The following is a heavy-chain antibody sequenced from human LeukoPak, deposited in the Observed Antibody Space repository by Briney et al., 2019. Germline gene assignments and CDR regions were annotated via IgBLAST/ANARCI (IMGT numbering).Heavy chain of an antibody. D-gene: IGHD3-3*01. Sequence: GESLKISCKGSGYSFTSYWIGWVRQMPGKGLEWMGIIYPGDSDTRYGPSFQGQVTISADKSISTAYLQWSSLKASDTAMYYCARRYYDFWSRDWFDPWGQGTLVTVSS. J-gene: IGHJ5*02. CDR2: IYPGDSDT. CDR1: GYSFTSYW. CDR3: ARRYYDFWSRDWFDP. V-gene: IGHV5-51*01.